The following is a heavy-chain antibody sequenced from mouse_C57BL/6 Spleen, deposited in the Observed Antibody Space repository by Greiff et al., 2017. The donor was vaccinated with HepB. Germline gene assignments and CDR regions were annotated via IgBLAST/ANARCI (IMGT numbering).Heavy chain of an antibody. J-gene: IGHJ3*01. V-gene: IGHV1-55*01. CDR1: GYTFTSYW. CDR3: AREGTAQATTY. Sequence: VQLQQPGAELVKPGASVKMSCKASGYTFTSYWITWVKQRPGQGLEWIGDIYPGSGSTNYNEKFKSKATLTVYTSSSTAYMQLSSLTSEDSAVYYCAREGTAQATTYWGQGTLVTVSA. D-gene: IGHD3-2*02. CDR2: IYPGSGST.